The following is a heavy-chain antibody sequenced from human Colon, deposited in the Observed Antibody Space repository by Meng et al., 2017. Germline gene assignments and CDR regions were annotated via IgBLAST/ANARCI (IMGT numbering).Heavy chain of an antibody. V-gene: IGHV4-30-2*01. D-gene: IGHD3-3*01. Sequence: QLQLQESGSGLVKPSQTLSLTCAVSGGSINSGGYSWTCIRQPPGKGLECIGYIYYSGSTYYNPSLKSRLTISVDKSKNQFSLKLSSVTAADTAVYYCARETPRVDDFWSGTSGYYFDDWGQGTLVTVSS. CDR2: IYYSGST. CDR3: ARETPRVDDFWSGTSGYYFDD. CDR1: GGSINSGGYS. J-gene: IGHJ4*02.